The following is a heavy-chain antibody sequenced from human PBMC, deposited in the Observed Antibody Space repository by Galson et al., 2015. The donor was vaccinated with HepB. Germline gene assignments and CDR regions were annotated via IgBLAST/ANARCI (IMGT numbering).Heavy chain of an antibody. CDR2: ISGSGVTA. V-gene: IGHV3-23*01. Sequence: SLRLSCAASGFTFSNYAMTWVRQAPGKGLSWVSGISGSGVTAYYADSVKGRFTISRDNSKNMLYLDMNSLRAEDTALYYCGKAQAVAYDWNDGRGPKYYYYGLDVWGQGTTVTVSS. J-gene: IGHJ6*02. CDR3: GKAQAVAYDWNDGRGPKYYYYGLDV. D-gene: IGHD1-1*01. CDR1: GFTFSNYA.